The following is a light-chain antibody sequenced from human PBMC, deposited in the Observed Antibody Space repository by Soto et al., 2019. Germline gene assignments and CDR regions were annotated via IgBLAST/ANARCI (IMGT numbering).Light chain of an antibody. Sequence: QAVVTQPPSASGTPGQGVTISCSGTNSNIGTNAVNWYQQIPGTAPKLLIYNNNKRPSGVPDRFSGSKSGTSASLTISGLHSDDEADYPCATWDDTLRSWVFGGGTKVTVL. J-gene: IGLJ3*02. CDR1: NSNIGTNA. CDR2: NNN. V-gene: IGLV1-44*01. CDR3: ATWDDTLRSWV.